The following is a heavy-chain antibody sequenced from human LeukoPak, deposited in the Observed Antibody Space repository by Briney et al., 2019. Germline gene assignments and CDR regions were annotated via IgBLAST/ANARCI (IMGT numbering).Heavy chain of an antibody. CDR1: GGSISSGGYY. V-gene: IGHV4-31*03. CDR2: IYYSGST. J-gene: IGHJ5*02. D-gene: IGHD3/OR15-3a*01. CDR3: ARERTGSYIWFDL. Sequence: PSETLSLTCTVSGGSISSGGYYWSWIRQHPGKGLEWIGYIYYSGSTYYNPSLKSRVTISVDTSKNQFSLKLSSVTAADTAVYYCARERTGSYIWFDLWGQGTLVTVSS.